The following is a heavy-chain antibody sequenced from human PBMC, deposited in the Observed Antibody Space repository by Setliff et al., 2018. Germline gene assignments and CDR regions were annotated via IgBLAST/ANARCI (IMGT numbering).Heavy chain of an antibody. Sequence: SETLSLTCTVSGGSISSSSYYWGWIRQPPGKGPEWIGSIYYSGSTYYNPSLKSRVTISVDTSKNQFSLKLNSVTAADMAVYYCAREQWLDPPGYYYMDVWAKGTTVTVSS. J-gene: IGHJ6*03. D-gene: IGHD6-19*01. CDR1: GGSISSSSYY. CDR2: IYYSGST. V-gene: IGHV4-39*07. CDR3: AREQWLDPPGYYYMDV.